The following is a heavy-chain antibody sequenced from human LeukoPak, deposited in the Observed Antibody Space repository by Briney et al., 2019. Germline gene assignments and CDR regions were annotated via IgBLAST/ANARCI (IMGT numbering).Heavy chain of an antibody. CDR1: GYTFTGYY. V-gene: IGHV1-2*02. Sequence: ASVKVSCKASGYTFTGYYMHWVRQAPGQGLEWMGWINPNSGGTNYAQKFQGRVTMTRDTSISTAYMELSRLRSDDTAVYYCARGGTRSTGHDILTGYILYFDYWGQGTLVTVSS. CDR2: INPNSGGT. J-gene: IGHJ4*02. CDR3: ARGGTRSTGHDILTGYILYFDY. D-gene: IGHD3-9*01.